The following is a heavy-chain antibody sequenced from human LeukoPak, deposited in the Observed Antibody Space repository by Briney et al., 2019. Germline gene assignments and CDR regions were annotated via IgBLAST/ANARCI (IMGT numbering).Heavy chain of an antibody. Sequence: GGSLRLSCAASGFTFSSYAMSWVRQAPGKGLEWVSAISGSGGSTYYADSVKGRFTISRDNSKNTLYLQMSSLRAEDTAVYYCAKAAIFGVVITPNWFDPWGQGTLVTVSS. J-gene: IGHJ5*02. CDR1: GFTFSSYA. V-gene: IGHV3-23*01. CDR2: ISGSGGST. D-gene: IGHD3-3*01. CDR3: AKAAIFGVVITPNWFDP.